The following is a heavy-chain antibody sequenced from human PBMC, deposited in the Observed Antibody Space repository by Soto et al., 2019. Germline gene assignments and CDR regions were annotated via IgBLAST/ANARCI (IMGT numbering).Heavy chain of an antibody. Sequence: SETLSLTCTVSGGSISSYYWSWIRQPPGKGLEWIGYIYYSGSTNYNPSLKSRVTISVDTSKNQFSLKLSSVTAADTAGDYCARRYGRAIVYWGQGTMVTVS. CDR1: GGSISSYY. CDR2: IYYSGST. CDR3: ARRYGRAIVY. D-gene: IGHD1-26*01. V-gene: IGHV4-59*08. J-gene: IGHJ4*02.